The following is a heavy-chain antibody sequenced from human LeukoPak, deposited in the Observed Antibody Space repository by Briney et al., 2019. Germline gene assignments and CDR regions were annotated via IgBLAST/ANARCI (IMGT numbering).Heavy chain of an antibody. J-gene: IGHJ4*02. Sequence: PGGSLRPSCAASGFTFSSYEMNWVRQAPGKGLEWVSYISSSGSTIYYADSVKGRFTISRDNAKNSLYLQMNSLRAEDTAVYYCARRSRGYCSGGSCYSPFGYWGQGTLVTVSS. D-gene: IGHD2-15*01. V-gene: IGHV3-48*03. CDR1: GFTFSSYE. CDR2: ISSSGSTI. CDR3: ARRSRGYCSGGSCYSPFGY.